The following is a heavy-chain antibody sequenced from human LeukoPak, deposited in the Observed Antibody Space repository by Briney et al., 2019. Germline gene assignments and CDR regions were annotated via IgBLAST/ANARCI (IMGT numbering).Heavy chain of an antibody. CDR1: GGSFSGYY. D-gene: IGHD6-13*01. CDR3: ARVEVAAAGNVRYYYYYGMDV. J-gene: IGHJ6*02. CDR2: INHSGST. Sequence: SEALSLTCAVYGGSFSGYYWSWIRQPPGKGLEWIGEINHSGSTNYNPSLKSRVTISVDTSKNQFSLKLSSVTAADTAVYYCARVEVAAAGNVRYYYYYGMDVWGQGTSVTVSS. V-gene: IGHV4-34*01.